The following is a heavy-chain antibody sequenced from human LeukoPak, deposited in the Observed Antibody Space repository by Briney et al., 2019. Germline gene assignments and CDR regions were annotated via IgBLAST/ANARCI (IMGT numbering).Heavy chain of an antibody. CDR1: GFTFSSYA. CDR3: ATIPRASAAPRYYFDY. V-gene: IGHV3-23*01. J-gene: IGHJ4*02. CDR2: ISGSGGST. Sequence: GGSLRLSCAASGFTFSSYAMSWVRQAPGKGLEWVSAISGSGGSTYYADSVKGRFTISRDNSKNTLYLQMNSLRAEDTAVYYCATIPRASAAPRYYFDYWGQGTLVTVSS. D-gene: IGHD6-13*01.